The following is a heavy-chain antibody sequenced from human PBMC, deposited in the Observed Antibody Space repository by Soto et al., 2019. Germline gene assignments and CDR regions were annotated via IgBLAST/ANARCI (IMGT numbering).Heavy chain of an antibody. D-gene: IGHD3-22*01. CDR1: GYTFTSYG. V-gene: IGHV1-18*01. CDR3: ARDSNDSSGYYKGVIGY. Sequence: QVQLVQSGAEVKKPGASVKVSCKASGYTFTSYGISWVRQAPGQGLEWMGWISAYNGNTNYAQKLQGRVTMTTDTSXSXDYMELRSLRSDDTAVYYCARDSNDSSGYYKGVIGYWGQGTLVTVSS. CDR2: ISAYNGNT. J-gene: IGHJ4*02.